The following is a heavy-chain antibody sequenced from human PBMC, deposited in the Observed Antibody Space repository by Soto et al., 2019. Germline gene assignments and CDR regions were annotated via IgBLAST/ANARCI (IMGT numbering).Heavy chain of an antibody. D-gene: IGHD2-15*01. Sequence: SETLSLTYAVSGGSISSSNWGSFVRQPPGMGLEWIGEIYHSGSTNYNPSLKSRVTISVDKSKNQFSLKLSSVTAADTAVYYCAREEACSGGSCYGWFDPWGQGTLVTVS. CDR2: IYHSGST. CDR3: AREEACSGGSCYGWFDP. CDR1: GGSISSSNW. J-gene: IGHJ5*02. V-gene: IGHV4-4*02.